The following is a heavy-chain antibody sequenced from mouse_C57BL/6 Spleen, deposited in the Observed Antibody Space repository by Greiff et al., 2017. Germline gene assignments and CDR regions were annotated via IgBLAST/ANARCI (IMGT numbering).Heavy chain of an antibody. CDR3: DRKTGFDY. CDR2: IDPANGNT. CDR1: GFNFKNSY. V-gene: IGHV14-3*01. Sequence: VQLQESVAELVRPGASVKLSCTASGFNFKNSYMHWVKQRPEQGLEWIGRIDPANGNTKYAPKFQGKATITADTSSNTAYLQLSSLTSEDTAIYYCDRKTGFDYWGQGTTLTVSS. J-gene: IGHJ2*01.